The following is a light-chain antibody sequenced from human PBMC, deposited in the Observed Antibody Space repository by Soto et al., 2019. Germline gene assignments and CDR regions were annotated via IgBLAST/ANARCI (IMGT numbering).Light chain of an antibody. CDR3: CSYAATSTLV. Sequence: SALTQPRSVSGSPGQSVTISCTGTSSDVGIYNYVSWYQHHPGKAPKLIIYDVIKRPSGVPDRFSGSKSGITASLTISGLQADDEADYYCCSYAATSTLVFGGGTKLTVL. CDR2: DVI. CDR1: SSDVGIYNY. V-gene: IGLV2-11*01. J-gene: IGLJ3*02.